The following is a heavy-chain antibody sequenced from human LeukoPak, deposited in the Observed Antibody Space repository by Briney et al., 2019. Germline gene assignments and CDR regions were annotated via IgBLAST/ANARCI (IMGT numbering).Heavy chain of an antibody. V-gene: IGHV3-21*01. D-gene: IGHD5-12*01. J-gene: IGHJ4*02. CDR2: ISSSSSYI. CDR1: GFTFSSYS. CDR3: ARVIVATYYFDY. Sequence: GGSLRLSCAASGFTFSSYSMNWVRQAPGKGLEWVSSISSSSSYIYYADSVKGRFTISRDNAKNSLYLQMDSLRAEDTAVYYCARVIVATYYFDYWGQGTLVTVSS.